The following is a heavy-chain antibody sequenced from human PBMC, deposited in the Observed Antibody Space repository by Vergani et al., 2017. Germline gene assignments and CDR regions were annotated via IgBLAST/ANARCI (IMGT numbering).Heavy chain of an antibody. CDR2: ISYDGSNK. J-gene: IGHJ4*02. V-gene: IGHV3-30*19. CDR1: GFTFSSYG. CDR3: ARGYCTNGVCYTFDY. D-gene: IGHD2-8*01. Sequence: QVQLVESGGGVVQPGGSLRLSCAASGFTFSSYGMHWVRQAPGKGLEWVAVISYDGSNKYYADSVKGRFTISRDNSKNTLYLQMNSLRAEDTAMYYCARGYCTNGVCYTFDYWGQGTLVIVSS.